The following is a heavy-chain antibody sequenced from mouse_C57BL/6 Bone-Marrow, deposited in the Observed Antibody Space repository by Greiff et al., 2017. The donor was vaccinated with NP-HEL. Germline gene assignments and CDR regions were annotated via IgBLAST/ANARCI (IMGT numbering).Heavy chain of an antibody. CDR3: ARSGDDEELVDY. Sequence: VQLQQPGAELVKPGASVKLSCKASGYTFTSYWMHWVKQRPGQGLEWIGMIHPNSGSTNYNEKFKSKATLTVDKSSSTAYMQLSSLTSEDSAVDYCARSGDDEELVDYWGQGTSVTVSS. J-gene: IGHJ4*01. CDR2: IHPNSGST. V-gene: IGHV1-64*01. CDR1: GYTFTSYW. D-gene: IGHD2-13*01.